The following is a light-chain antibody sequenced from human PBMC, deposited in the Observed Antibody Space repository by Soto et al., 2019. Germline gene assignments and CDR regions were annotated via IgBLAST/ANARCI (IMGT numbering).Light chain of an antibody. Sequence: DIQMTQSPSTLSASVGVRVTITCRASQSISSWLAWYQQKPGEAPKLLIYDVSSLESGVPSRFSGSGSGTEFTLTISSLRPDDFATYYCQQYNTFWTFGQGTKVDIK. J-gene: IGKJ1*01. CDR1: QSISSW. CDR2: DVS. CDR3: QQYNTFWT. V-gene: IGKV1-5*01.